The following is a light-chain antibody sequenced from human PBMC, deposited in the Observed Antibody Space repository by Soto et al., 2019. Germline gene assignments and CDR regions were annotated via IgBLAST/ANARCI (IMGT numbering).Light chain of an antibody. J-gene: IGLJ2*01. CDR1: SSNIGANT. Sequence: QSVLTQPPSASGTPGQGITISCSGSSSNIGANTVNWYQQLPGTAPKLLIYSTNERPSGVPDRISGSKSGTSASLAISGLQSEDEADYHCAAWDDSLNGVVFGGGTQLTGL. CDR3: AAWDDSLNGVV. CDR2: STN. V-gene: IGLV1-44*01.